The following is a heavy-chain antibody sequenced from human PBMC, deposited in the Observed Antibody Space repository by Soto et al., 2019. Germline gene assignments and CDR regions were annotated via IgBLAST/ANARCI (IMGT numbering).Heavy chain of an antibody. Sequence: GSLRLSCAASGFTFSSYEMNWVRQAPGKGLEWVSYISSGGSTIYYADSVKGRFTISRDNAKNSLYLQMNSLRAEDTAVYYCAREDYYDSSDYHDAFDIWGQGTMVTVSS. CDR3: AREDYYDSSDYHDAFDI. V-gene: IGHV3-48*03. CDR1: GFTFSSYE. D-gene: IGHD3-22*01. J-gene: IGHJ3*02. CDR2: ISSGGSTI.